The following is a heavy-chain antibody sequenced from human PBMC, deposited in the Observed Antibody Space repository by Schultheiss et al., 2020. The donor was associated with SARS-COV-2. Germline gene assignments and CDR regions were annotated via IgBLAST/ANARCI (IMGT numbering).Heavy chain of an antibody. CDR1: GFTFSSYG. CDR3: ARGGSGWFREGTHPDWYFDL. D-gene: IGHD6-19*01. Sequence: GESLKISCAASGFTFSSYGMHWVRQAPGKGLEWVAVISYDGTNKRYADSVKGRFTISRDNSKNTLYLQMNSLRAGDTAVYYCARGGSGWFREGTHPDWYFDLWGRGTLVTVSS. J-gene: IGHJ2*01. CDR2: ISYDGTNK. V-gene: IGHV3-33*01.